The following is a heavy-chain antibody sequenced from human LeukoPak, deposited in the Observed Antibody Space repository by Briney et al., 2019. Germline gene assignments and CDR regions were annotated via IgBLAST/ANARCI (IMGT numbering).Heavy chain of an antibody. CDR1: GGSISSSSYY. CDR2: IYYSGST. D-gene: IGHD3-22*01. CDR3: ARYNGVIRQRGYNWFDP. V-gene: IGHV4-39*01. J-gene: IGHJ5*02. Sequence: SETLSLTCTVSGGSISSSSYYWGWIRQPPGKGLEWIGSIYYSGSTYYNPSLKSRVTISVDTSKNQFSLKLSSVTAADTAVYYCARYNGVIRQRGYNWFDPWGQGTLVTVSS.